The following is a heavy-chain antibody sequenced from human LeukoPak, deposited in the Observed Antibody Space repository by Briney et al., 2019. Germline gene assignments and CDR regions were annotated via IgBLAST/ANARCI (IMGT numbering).Heavy chain of an antibody. CDR1: GFTFSSYA. V-gene: IGHV3-23*01. CDR3: AKDQGSTVTTHMDV. J-gene: IGHJ6*03. D-gene: IGHD4-11*01. Sequence: PGGSLRLSCAASGFTFSSYAMSWVRQAPGKGLEWVSAISGSGGSTYYADSAKGRFTISRGNSKNTLYLQMNSLRAEDTAVYYCAKDQGSTVTTHMDVWGKGTTVTVSS. CDR2: ISGSGGST.